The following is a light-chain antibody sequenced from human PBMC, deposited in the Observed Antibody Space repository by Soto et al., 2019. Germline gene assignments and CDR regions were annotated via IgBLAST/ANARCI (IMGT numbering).Light chain of an antibody. CDR2: GAS. CDR3: QQYYQWPPLT. J-gene: IGKJ4*01. CDR1: QSVSSN. V-gene: IGKV3-15*01. Sequence: EIVMTQSPATLSVSPGERATLSCRASQSVSSNLAWYQQKPGQAPRLLIYGASTRATGIPARFSGSGSGTDFTLTISNLQSEDFAIYYCQQYYQWPPLTFGGGTKVDIK.